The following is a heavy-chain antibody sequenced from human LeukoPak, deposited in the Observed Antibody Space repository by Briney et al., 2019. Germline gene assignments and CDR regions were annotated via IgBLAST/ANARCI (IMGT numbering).Heavy chain of an antibody. Sequence: GGSLRLSCAASGFTFSSYSMNWVRQAPGKGLEWVPSISSSSSYIYYADSVKGRFTISRDNAKNSLYLQMNSLRVEDTAVYYCATLPYGSGSSIQLPIDYWGQGTLVTVSS. J-gene: IGHJ4*02. V-gene: IGHV3-21*01. CDR1: GFTFSSYS. CDR3: ATLPYGSGSSIQLPIDY. D-gene: IGHD3-10*01. CDR2: ISSSSSYI.